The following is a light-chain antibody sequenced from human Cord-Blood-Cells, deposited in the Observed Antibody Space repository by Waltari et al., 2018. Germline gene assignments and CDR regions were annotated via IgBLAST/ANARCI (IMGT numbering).Light chain of an antibody. CDR2: EGS. CDR3: CSYAGSSTYV. V-gene: IGLV2-23*01. Sequence: QSALTQPAPVSGSPGQSITISCPGTSSAVGSYNLVSWYQQHPGKAPQLMIYEGSKRPSGVSNRFSGSKSGNTASLTISGLQAEDEADYYCCSYAGSSTYVFGTGTKVTVL. CDR1: SSAVGSYNL. J-gene: IGLJ1*01.